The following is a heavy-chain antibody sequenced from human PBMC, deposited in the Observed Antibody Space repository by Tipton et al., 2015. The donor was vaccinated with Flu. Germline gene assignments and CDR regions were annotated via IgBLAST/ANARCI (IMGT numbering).Heavy chain of an antibody. CDR1: GDSVSSNSAA. V-gene: IGHV6-1*01. D-gene: IGHD1-7*01. CDR3: ARGNYGGGVFDY. J-gene: IGHJ4*02. Sequence: GLVKPSQTLSLTCAISGDSVSSNSAAWTWIRQSPSRGLEWLGRTYYRSRWYNDYAVSLKSRINISPDTSMNHFSLQLSSVTPEDTAVYYWARGNYGGGVFDYWGQGSLVTVSS. CDR2: TYYRSRWYN.